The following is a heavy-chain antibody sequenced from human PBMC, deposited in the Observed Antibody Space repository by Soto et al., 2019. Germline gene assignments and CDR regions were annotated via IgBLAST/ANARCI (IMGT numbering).Heavy chain of an antibody. Sequence: PSETLSPTCTASGGSISGGGFSWSWIRQPPGKGLEWIGYILHTGGTQYNPSLKSRVSMSVDKSKNQFSLHLTSVTAADTAVYYCARLQFGEGFDYWGQGALVTVSS. V-gene: IGHV4-30-2*01. D-gene: IGHD3-10*01. CDR3: ARLQFGEGFDY. CDR1: GGSISGGGFS. CDR2: ILHTGGT. J-gene: IGHJ4*02.